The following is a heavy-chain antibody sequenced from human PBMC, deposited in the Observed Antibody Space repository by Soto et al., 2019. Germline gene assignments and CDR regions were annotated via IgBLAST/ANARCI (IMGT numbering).Heavy chain of an antibody. CDR1: GGSISSGGYY. J-gene: IGHJ4*02. CDR2: IYYSGST. Sequence: SETLSLTCTVSGGSISSGGYYWSWIRQHPGKGLEWIGYIYYSGSTYYNPSLKSRVTISVDTSKNQFSLKLSSVTAADTAVYYWQKSSGEAPSRPFHSWGKEPLVT. V-gene: IGHV4-31*03. CDR3: QKSSGEAPSRPFHS.